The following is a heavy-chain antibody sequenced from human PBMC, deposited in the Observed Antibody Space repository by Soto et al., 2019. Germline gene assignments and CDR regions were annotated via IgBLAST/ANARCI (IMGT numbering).Heavy chain of an antibody. V-gene: IGHV1-46*03. CDR2: INPSGGST. CDR3: ARGGDIVVVPAAMSNFDY. J-gene: IGHJ4*02. CDR1: GYTFTSYY. D-gene: IGHD2-2*01. Sequence: GASVKVSCKASGYTFTSYYVHWVRQAPGQGLEWMGIINPSGGSTSYAQKFQGRVTMTRDTSTSTVYMELSSLRSEDTAVYYCARGGDIVVVPAAMSNFDYWGQGTLVTVSS.